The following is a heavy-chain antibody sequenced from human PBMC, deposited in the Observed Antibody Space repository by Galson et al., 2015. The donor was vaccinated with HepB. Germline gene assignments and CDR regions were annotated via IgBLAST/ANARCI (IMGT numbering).Heavy chain of an antibody. Sequence: SLRLSCAASGFTFSSYAMHWVRQAPGKGLEWVAVISYDGSNKYYADSVKGRFTISRDNSKNTLYLQMNSLRAEDTAVYYCARDPYCSGGSCYRGVHWFDPWGQGTLVTVSS. D-gene: IGHD2-15*01. CDR2: ISYDGSNK. CDR1: GFTFSSYA. CDR3: ARDPYCSGGSCYRGVHWFDP. V-gene: IGHV3-30*04. J-gene: IGHJ5*02.